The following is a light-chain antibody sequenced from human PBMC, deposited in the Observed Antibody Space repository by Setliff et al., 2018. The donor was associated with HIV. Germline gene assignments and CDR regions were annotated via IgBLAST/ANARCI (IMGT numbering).Light chain of an antibody. CDR2: DVS. V-gene: IGLV2-14*01. CDR1: SSDVGGYNY. J-gene: IGLJ1*01. CDR3: NSYTSSSTLYV. Sequence: QSALTQPASVSGSPEQSITISCSGTSSDVGGYNYVSWYQQHPGKAPKLMIYDVSKRPSGVSTRFSGSKSGKTASLTISGLQAEDEADYFCNSYTSSSTLYVFGTGTKVT.